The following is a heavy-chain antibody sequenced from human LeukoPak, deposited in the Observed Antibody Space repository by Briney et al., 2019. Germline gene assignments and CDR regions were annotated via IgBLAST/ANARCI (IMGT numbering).Heavy chain of an antibody. J-gene: IGHJ4*02. CDR2: IYTSGST. V-gene: IGHV4-61*02. CDR3: ARDKVDYYDTSDDDY. CDR1: GGSINSGSNY. Sequence: SETLSLTCIVSGGSINSGSNYWSWIRQPAGKGLEWIGRIYTSGSTNYNPSLKSRVTISIDASKNHFSLKLSSVTAADTAVYYCARDKVDYYDTSDDDYWGQGTLVTVSS. D-gene: IGHD3-22*01.